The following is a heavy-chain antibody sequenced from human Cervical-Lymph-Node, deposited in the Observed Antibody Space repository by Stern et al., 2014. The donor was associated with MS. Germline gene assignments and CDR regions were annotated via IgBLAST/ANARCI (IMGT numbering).Heavy chain of an antibody. CDR3: ASIAAAVYWRGIDY. CDR2: IYHSGST. D-gene: IGHD6-13*01. J-gene: IGHJ4*02. CDR1: GGSISSSNW. V-gene: IGHV4-4*02. Sequence: QVQLQESGPGLVKPSGTLSLTCAVSGGSISSSNWWSWVRQPPGKGLEWIGEIYHSGSTNYNPSLKRRVTISLDKAKNQFSLKLSSVTAADTAVYYCASIAAAVYWRGIDYWGQGTLVTVSS.